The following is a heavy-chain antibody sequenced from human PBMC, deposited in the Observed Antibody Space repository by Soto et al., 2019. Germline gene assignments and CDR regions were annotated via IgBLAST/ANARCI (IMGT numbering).Heavy chain of an antibody. Sequence: SLRLSCAASGFTLSVYYMTWMRQTPGKGLEWVSFIGKTGSDIHYADSVEGRFTISRDNAKNSLYLQMNSLRAEDTAVYYCARESEDLTSNFDYWGQGTLVTAPQ. V-gene: IGHV3-11*04. CDR3: ARESEDLTSNFDY. CDR2: IGKTGSDI. CDR1: GFTLSVYY. J-gene: IGHJ4*02.